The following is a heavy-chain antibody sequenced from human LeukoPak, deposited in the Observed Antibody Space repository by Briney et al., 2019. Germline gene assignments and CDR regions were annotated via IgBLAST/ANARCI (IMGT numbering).Heavy chain of an antibody. V-gene: IGHV3-48*03. CDR3: AKYSSSWPHYYYMDV. Sequence: GGSLRLSCAASGFTFSGYEMSWVRQAPGKGLEWVSYISSSGSTIYHADSVKGRFTVSRDNAKNSVYLQMNSLRAEDTAVYYCAKYSSSWPHYYYMDVWGKGTTVTVSS. J-gene: IGHJ6*03. D-gene: IGHD6-13*01. CDR1: GFTFSGYE. CDR2: ISSSGSTI.